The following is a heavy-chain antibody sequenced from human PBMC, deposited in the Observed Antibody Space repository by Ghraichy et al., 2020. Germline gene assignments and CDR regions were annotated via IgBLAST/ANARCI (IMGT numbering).Heavy chain of an antibody. CDR2: INQDESER. CDR1: GFTFSASW. J-gene: IGHJ4*02. D-gene: IGHD2-2*02. V-gene: IGHV3-7*03. Sequence: LSLTCAASGFTFSASWMSWVRQAPWKGLEWVANINQDESERFYVGSVRGRFTISRDNAKNSLYLQLNSLRAEDTAVYYCARQHEVRPYHFDYWGQGTLLTVSS. CDR3: ARQHEVRPYHFDY.